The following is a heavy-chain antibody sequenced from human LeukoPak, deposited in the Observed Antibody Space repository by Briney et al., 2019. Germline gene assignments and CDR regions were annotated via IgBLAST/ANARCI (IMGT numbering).Heavy chain of an antibody. CDR3: AGDLYGSGHFLMESP. D-gene: IGHD3-10*01. J-gene: IGHJ5*02. Sequence: KPSETLSLTCTVSGGSVSRDNYYWTWIRQAPGRGLEWIGYVYFSGNTNYNPSLKSRVTISLDTSKNQFSLKLSSVTAADTAVYYCAGDLYGSGHFLMESPWGQGTLVTVSS. V-gene: IGHV4-61*01. CDR2: VYFSGNT. CDR1: GGSVSRDNYY.